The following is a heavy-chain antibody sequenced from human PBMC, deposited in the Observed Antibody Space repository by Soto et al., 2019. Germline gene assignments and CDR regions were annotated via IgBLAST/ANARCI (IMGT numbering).Heavy chain of an antibody. CDR3: ARVPDSSGYLDY. J-gene: IGHJ4*02. V-gene: IGHV1-69*02. CDR1: GGTFSSYT. D-gene: IGHD3-22*01. Sequence: ASVKVSCKASGGTFSSYTISWVRQAPGQGLEWMGRIIPILGIANYAQKFQGRVTITADKSTSTAYMELSSLRSEDTAVYYCARVPDSSGYLDYWGQGTLVTVSS. CDR2: IIPILGIA.